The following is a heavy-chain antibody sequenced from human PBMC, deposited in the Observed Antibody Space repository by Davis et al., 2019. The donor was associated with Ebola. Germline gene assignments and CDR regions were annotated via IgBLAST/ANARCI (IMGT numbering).Heavy chain of an antibody. V-gene: IGHV1-3*01. D-gene: IGHD4-17*01. CDR3: AKGGDFLDAFDI. CDR2: INAGYGNT. J-gene: IGHJ3*02. Sequence: ASVKVSCKASGFTLTNYAIHWVRQAPGQRLEWMGWINAGYGNTKYSQRFQGRVTITRDTSASTAYMELNSLRSEDTAMYYCAKGGDFLDAFDIWGQGTMVTVSS. CDR1: GFTLTNYA.